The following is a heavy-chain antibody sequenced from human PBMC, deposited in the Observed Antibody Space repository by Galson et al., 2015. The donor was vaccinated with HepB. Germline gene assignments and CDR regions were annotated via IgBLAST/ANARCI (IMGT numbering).Heavy chain of an antibody. V-gene: IGHV5-51*01. J-gene: IGHJ4*02. D-gene: IGHD3-3*01. Sequence: QSGAEVKKPGESLKISCTGSGYSFTGSWIGWVRHMPGKGLEWTGIIYPGDSDIRYSQSFQGHVTISADKDTTTDTAYMELRSLRSEDTALYYCATADLWSGYFDYWGQGTLVTVSS. CDR1: GYSFTGSW. CDR2: IYPGDSDI. CDR3: ATADLWSGYFDY.